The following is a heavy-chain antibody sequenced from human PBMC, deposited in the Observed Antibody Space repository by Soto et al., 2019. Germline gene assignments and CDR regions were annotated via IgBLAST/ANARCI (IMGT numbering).Heavy chain of an antibody. D-gene: IGHD3-16*01. CDR1: GGSVSGYY. J-gene: IGHJ4*02. CDR2: IYYAGGT. Sequence: SETLSLTCTVSGGSVSGYYWSWIRQPPGEGLEWIGNIYYAGGTKYNPSLKRRVTVSVDTSKNQFSLELSSVTAADTAVYYCARGRAFGGVRQFYPDYWGQGTLVTVSS. V-gene: IGHV4-59*02. CDR3: ARGRAFGGVRQFYPDY.